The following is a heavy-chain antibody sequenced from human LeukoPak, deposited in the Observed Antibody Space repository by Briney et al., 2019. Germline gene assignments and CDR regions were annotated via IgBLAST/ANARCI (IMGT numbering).Heavy chain of an antibody. Sequence: SETLSLTCTVSGGSISSSSYYWGWIRRPPWKGLEWIGSIYYSGSTYYNPSLKSRVTISVDTSKNQFSLKLSSVTAADTAVYYCAREHIVLMVYASNWFDPWGQGTLVTVSS. CDR3: AREHIVLMVYASNWFDP. CDR2: IYYSGST. J-gene: IGHJ5*02. V-gene: IGHV4-39*02. CDR1: GGSISSSSYY. D-gene: IGHD2-8*01.